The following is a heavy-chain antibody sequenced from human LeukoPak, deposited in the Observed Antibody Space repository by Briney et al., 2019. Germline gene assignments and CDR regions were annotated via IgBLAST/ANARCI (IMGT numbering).Heavy chain of an antibody. CDR3: ARAIVATITLGFGY. CDR1: GGTFSSYA. D-gene: IGHD5-12*01. CDR2: IIPIFGTA. J-gene: IGHJ4*02. V-gene: IGHV1-69*05. Sequence: SVKVSCKASGGTFSSYAISWVRRAPGQGLEWMGGIIPIFGTANYAQKFQGRVTITTDESTSTAYMELSSLRSEDTAVYYCARAIVATITLGFGYWGQRTLVTVSS.